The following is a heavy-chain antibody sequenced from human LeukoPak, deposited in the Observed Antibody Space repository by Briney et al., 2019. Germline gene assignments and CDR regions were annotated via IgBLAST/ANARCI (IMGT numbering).Heavy chain of an antibody. V-gene: IGHV3-30*02. J-gene: IGHJ3*02. Sequence: PGGSLRLSCAASGFTFSSYGMHWVCQAPGKGLEWVAFIQYDGSKKYYADSVKGRFTISRDNSKNTFYLQMNSLRAEDTSVYYCAKLSGNDAFDIWGQGTMVTVSS. CDR3: AKLSGNDAFDI. D-gene: IGHD1-26*01. CDR1: GFTFSSYG. CDR2: IQYDGSKK.